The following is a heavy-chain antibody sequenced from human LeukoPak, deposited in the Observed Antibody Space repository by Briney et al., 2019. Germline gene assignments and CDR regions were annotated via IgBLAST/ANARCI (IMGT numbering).Heavy chain of an antibody. CDR2: MYYGGST. D-gene: IGHD3-10*01. CDR3: ARRSSGSGNFDC. J-gene: IGHJ4*02. CDR1: GGSISSSTYY. V-gene: IGHV4-39*01. Sequence: SETLSLTCTVSGGSISSSTYYWGWVRQPPGKGLEWIGNMYYGGSTYYNPSLKSRVTISVDTSNNQFSLKLSSVTAADTAMYYCARRSSGSGNFDCWGQGTLVTVSS.